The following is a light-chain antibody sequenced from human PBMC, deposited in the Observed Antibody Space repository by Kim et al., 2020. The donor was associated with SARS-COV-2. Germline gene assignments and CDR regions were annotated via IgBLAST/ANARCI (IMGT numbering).Light chain of an antibody. Sequence: PGERATLSCRASQSLSSTFIAWYQKTPGQPPRLLIYGGSTRATDIPDRFSGSGSGTDFTLTISRLEPEDFAIYYCQQFGSSPPWTFGQGTKLEI. CDR1: QSLSSTF. CDR3: QQFGSSPPWT. V-gene: IGKV3-20*01. J-gene: IGKJ1*01. CDR2: GGS.